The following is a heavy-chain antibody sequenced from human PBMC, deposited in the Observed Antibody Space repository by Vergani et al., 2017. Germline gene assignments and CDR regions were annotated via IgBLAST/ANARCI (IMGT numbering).Heavy chain of an antibody. CDR1: GASINNDFYY. CDR3: ARDNKLLRPRALDL. Sequence: QVQLQESGPGLVKPSQTLSLTCTVSGASINNDFYYWHWIRQPAGKGLEWIGRIYVSGITDYNSSLQSRVSMSVATSKNQFSLTLTSVTAAYTAVYYCARDNKLLRPRALDLWGQGTMVTVSS. J-gene: IGHJ3*01. D-gene: IGHD2-15*01. V-gene: IGHV4-61*02. CDR2: IYVSGIT.